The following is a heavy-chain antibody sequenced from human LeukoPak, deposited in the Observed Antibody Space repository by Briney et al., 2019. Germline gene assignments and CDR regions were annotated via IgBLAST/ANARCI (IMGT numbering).Heavy chain of an antibody. CDR3: ARASLSEIIAAEAFFDS. CDR1: GFAFSSYN. V-gene: IGHV3-21*01. J-gene: IGHJ4*02. D-gene: IGHD6-13*01. Sequence: PGGSLRLSCAASGFAFSSYNMNWVRQAPGKGLEWVSSISGTSTYIYFANSLKGRFSISRDNAKNSLYLQMNSLRAEDTAVYFCARASLSEIIAAEAFFDSWGQGTLVTVSS. CDR2: ISGTSTYI.